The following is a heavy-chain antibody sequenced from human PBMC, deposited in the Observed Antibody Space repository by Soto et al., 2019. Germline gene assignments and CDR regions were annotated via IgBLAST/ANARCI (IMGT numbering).Heavy chain of an antibody. CDR3: AREDWDYGETED. V-gene: IGHV4-30-4*01. Sequence: QVQLQESGPGLVKPSQTLSLTCTVSGGSISSGDYYWSWIRQPPGKGLEWIGYIYYSGSTYYNPSIKSRVTVAVDTSKNQCSLTLSSVTAADTAVYYCAREDWDYGETEDWGQGTLVTVSS. CDR1: GGSISSGDYY. D-gene: IGHD4-17*01. CDR2: IYYSGST. J-gene: IGHJ4*02.